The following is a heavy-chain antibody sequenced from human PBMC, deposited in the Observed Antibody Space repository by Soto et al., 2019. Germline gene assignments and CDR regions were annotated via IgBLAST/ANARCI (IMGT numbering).Heavy chain of an antibody. V-gene: IGHV3-30-3*01. CDR3: PRTHSGRDSSSWAGAFDI. CDR1: GFTFSSNA. Sequence: QVQLVESGGGVVQPGRSLRLSCAASGFTFSSNAMHWVRQAPSKGLEWVALIPYDGSNKYYADSVKGRFTISRDNSKNSLYLQMNSLRADDTAVYYCPRTHSGRDSSSWAGAFDIWGQGTMVTVSS. CDR2: IPYDGSNK. D-gene: IGHD6-13*01. J-gene: IGHJ3*02.